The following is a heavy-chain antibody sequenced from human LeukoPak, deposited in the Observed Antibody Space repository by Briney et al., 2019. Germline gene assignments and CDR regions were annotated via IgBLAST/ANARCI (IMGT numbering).Heavy chain of an antibody. CDR1: GGSISGYY. D-gene: IGHD6-19*01. J-gene: IGHJ2*01. Sequence: PSETLSLTCTVSGGSISGYYWSWIRQPPGKGLEWIGYIYYSGNTNYNPSLKSRVTISVDTSKNQFSLKLTSVTAAGTAVYYCARSPGIAVVDYENWYFDLWGRGTLVTVSS. CDR3: ARSPGIAVVDYENWYFDL. CDR2: IYYSGNT. V-gene: IGHV4-59*01.